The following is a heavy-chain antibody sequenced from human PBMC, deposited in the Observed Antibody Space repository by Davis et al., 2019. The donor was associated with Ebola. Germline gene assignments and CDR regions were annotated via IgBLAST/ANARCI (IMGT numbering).Heavy chain of an antibody. J-gene: IGHJ5*02. CDR1: GGSFSGYY. V-gene: IGHV4-34*01. Sequence: MPGGSLRLSCAVYGGSFSGYYWSWIRQPPGKGLEWIGEINHSGSTNYNPSLKSRVTISVDTSKNQFSLKLSSVTAADTAVYYCARLRGGFGEFNWFDPWGQGTLVTVSS. CDR3: ARLRGGFGEFNWFDP. CDR2: INHSGST. D-gene: IGHD3-10*01.